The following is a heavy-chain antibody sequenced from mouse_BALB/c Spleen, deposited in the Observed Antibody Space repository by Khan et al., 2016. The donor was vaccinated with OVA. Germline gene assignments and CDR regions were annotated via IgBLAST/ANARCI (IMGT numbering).Heavy chain of an antibody. Sequence: VQLKQSGGDLVKPGGSLKLSCAASGFTFSTYGMSWVRQTPDKRLEWVATVSSGGSYTYYPDSVKGRFTISRDNAKNTLYLQMSSLKSEDTAMFYCARLAYYYDREGFAYWGQGTLVTVSA. J-gene: IGHJ3*01. CDR2: VSSGGSYT. CDR1: GFTFSTYG. V-gene: IGHV5-6*01. D-gene: IGHD1-1*01. CDR3: ARLAYYYDREGFAY.